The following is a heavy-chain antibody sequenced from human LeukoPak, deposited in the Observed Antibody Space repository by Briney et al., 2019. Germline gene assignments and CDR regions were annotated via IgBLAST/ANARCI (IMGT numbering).Heavy chain of an antibody. CDR3: ARDVWFGELPPSYFDY. CDR2: IYYSGST. CDR1: GGSISSGDYY. J-gene: IGHJ4*02. V-gene: IGHV4-30-4*01. D-gene: IGHD3-10*01. Sequence: PSETLSLTCTVSGGSISSGDYYWSWIRQPPGKGLEWIGYIYYSGSTYYNPSLKSRVTISVDTSKNQFSLKLSSVTAADTAVYYCARDVWFGELPPSYFDYWGQGTPVTVSS.